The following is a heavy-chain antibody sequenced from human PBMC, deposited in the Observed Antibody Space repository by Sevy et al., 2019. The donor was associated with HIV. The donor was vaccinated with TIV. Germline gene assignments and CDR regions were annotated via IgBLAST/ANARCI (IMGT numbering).Heavy chain of an antibody. CDR3: ATLTTVVTREYFDY. Sequence: SETLSLTCTVSGGSISSSSYYWGWIRQPPGKGLEWIGSIYYSWSTYYNPSLKSRVTISVDTSKNQFSLKLSSVTAADTAVYYCATLTTVVTREYFDYWGQGTLVTVSS. CDR2: IYYSWST. D-gene: IGHD4-17*01. J-gene: IGHJ4*02. V-gene: IGHV4-39*01. CDR1: GGSISSSSYY.